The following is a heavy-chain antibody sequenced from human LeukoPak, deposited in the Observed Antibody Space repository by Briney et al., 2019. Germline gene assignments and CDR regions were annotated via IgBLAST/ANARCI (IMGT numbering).Heavy chain of an antibody. CDR3: ARSGPAAGRPDAFDI. Sequence: PSETLSLTCTVSGDSISSSSYHWGWIRQPPGKGLEWIGSIHYTGSTYYNPSLKSRVTISVDTSKNQFSLKLSSVTAADTAVYYCARSGPAAGRPDAFDIWGQGTMVTVSS. CDR1: GDSISSSSYH. CDR2: IHYTGST. J-gene: IGHJ3*02. D-gene: IGHD2-2*01. V-gene: IGHV4-39*07.